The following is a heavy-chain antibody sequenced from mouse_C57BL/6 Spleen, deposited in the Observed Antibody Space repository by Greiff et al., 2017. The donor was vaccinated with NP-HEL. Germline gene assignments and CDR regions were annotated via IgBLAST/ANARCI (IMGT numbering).Heavy chain of an antibody. J-gene: IGHJ3*01. Sequence: VQLQQPGAELVKPGASVKMSCKASGYTFTSYWITWVKQRPGQGLEWIGDIYPGSGSTNYNEKFKSKATLTVDTSSSTAYMQLSSLTSEDSAVYYCARQGDWDKAWFAYWGQGTLVTVSA. CDR1: GYTFTSYW. CDR2: IYPGSGST. CDR3: ARQGDWDKAWFAY. D-gene: IGHD4-1*01. V-gene: IGHV1-55*01.